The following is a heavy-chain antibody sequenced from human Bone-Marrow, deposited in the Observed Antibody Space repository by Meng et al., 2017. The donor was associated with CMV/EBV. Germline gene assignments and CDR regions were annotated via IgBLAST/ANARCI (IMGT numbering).Heavy chain of an antibody. J-gene: IGHJ4*02. D-gene: IGHD1-26*01. Sequence: GGSLRLSCAASGFTFSSYSMNWVRQAPGKGLEWVSSISSSSSYIYYADSVKGRFTISRDNAKNSLYLQMNSLRAEDTAVYYCARRQIVGATTCDYWGQGTLVTVHS. CDR1: GFTFSSYS. CDR3: ARRQIVGATTCDY. V-gene: IGHV3-21*01. CDR2: ISSSSSYI.